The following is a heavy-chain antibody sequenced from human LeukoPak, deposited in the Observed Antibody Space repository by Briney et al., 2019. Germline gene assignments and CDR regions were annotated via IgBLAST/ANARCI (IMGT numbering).Heavy chain of an antibody. D-gene: IGHD3-22*01. Sequence: ASEKVSCKASGYTFTGYYMHWVRQAPRQGLEWVGWGNAKSGGTNCAQKFQRRANMTRDTSISTVYMELSRLRADDTGVYYCARELYNNYYDSSGFDFWGQGTLVTVSS. CDR3: ARELYNNYYDSSGFDF. CDR1: GYTFTGYY. CDR2: GNAKSGGT. J-gene: IGHJ4*02. V-gene: IGHV1-2*02.